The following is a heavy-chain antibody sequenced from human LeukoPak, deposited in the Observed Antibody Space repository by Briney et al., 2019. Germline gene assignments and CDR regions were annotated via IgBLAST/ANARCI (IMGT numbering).Heavy chain of an antibody. CDR1: GFTFSSNW. CDR3: ARAGGSYYGIAFDI. D-gene: IGHD1-26*01. V-gene: IGHV3-7*01. Sequence: GSQRLSCAASGFTFSSNWMSWVRQAPGKGLEWVANIKEDGSEKYYVDSVKGRFTISRDNAKNSLYLQMNSLRAEDTAVYYCARAGGSYYGIAFDIWGQGTMVTVSS. CDR2: IKEDGSEK. J-gene: IGHJ3*02.